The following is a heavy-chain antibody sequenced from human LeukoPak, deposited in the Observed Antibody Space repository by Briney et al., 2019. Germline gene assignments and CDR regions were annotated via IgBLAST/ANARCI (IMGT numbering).Heavy chain of an antibody. CDR3: ARERGLSAAGSAYMDV. Sequence: GRSLRLSCAASGFTFSSYSMNWVRQAPGKGLEWVSSISSSSSYIYYADSVKGRFTISRDNAKNSLYLQMNSLRAEDTAVYYCARERGLSAAGSAYMDVWGKGTTVTVSS. CDR1: GFTFSSYS. D-gene: IGHD6-13*01. CDR2: ISSSSSYI. J-gene: IGHJ6*03. V-gene: IGHV3-21*01.